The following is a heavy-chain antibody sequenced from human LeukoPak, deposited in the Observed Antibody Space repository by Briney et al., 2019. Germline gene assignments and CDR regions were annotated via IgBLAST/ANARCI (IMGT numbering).Heavy chain of an antibody. V-gene: IGHV3-53*01. J-gene: IGHJ5*02. CDR1: GFSVSDNF. D-gene: IGHD1-26*01. CDR3: AKTRPGGSYDH. CDR2: LYRNGAT. Sequence: GGSLRLSCAAAGFSVSDNFMSWVRQTPERGLEWVSVLYRNGATRYADSVKDRFTISRDDSKNTPYLQMDRLRAEDTAVYYCAKTRPGGSYDHWGQGTLVTVSS.